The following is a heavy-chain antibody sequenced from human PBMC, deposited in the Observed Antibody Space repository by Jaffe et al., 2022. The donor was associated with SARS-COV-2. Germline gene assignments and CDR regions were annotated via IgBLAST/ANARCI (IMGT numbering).Heavy chain of an antibody. J-gene: IGHJ4*02. CDR2: VSGSGSST. CDR3: VKEGRDTNSWYNY. Sequence: EVQLLESGGGLVQPGGSLRLSCAASGFTFSNYGMSWVRQAPGKGLEWVSTVSGSGSSTSYADSVKGRFTISRDNSKNTVYLQMNSLRVEDTAVYYCVKEGRDTNSWYNYWGQGTLVTVSS. CDR1: GFTFSNYG. V-gene: IGHV3-23*01. D-gene: IGHD6-13*01.